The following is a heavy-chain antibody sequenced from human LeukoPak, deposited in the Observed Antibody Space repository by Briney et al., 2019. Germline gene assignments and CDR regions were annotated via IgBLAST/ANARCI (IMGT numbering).Heavy chain of an antibody. D-gene: IGHD4/OR15-4a*01. V-gene: IGHV3-23*01. CDR3: AKAYGDNVFDY. Sequence: PGGSLKLSCAVSGFPCSSYAMSWVRQGPGKGLEWISAITTSGGGTFYADSAKGRFTISRDNSKNTLYLQMNSLRAEDTAVYYCAKAYGDNVFDYWGQGTQVSVSS. J-gene: IGHJ4*02. CDR2: ITTSGGGT. CDR1: GFPCSSYA.